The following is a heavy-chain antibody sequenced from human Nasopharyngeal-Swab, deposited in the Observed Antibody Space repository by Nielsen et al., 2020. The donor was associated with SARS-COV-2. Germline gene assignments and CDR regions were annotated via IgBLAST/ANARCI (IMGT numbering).Heavy chain of an antibody. J-gene: IGHJ6*02. D-gene: IGHD2-2*02. V-gene: IGHV4-59*01. Sequence: SETLSLTCTVSGGSISSYYWSWIRQPPGKGLEWIGYIYYSGSTNYNPSLKSRVTISVDTSKNQFSPKLSSVTAADTAVYYCARGWGRYCSSTSCYNYGMDVWGQGTTVTVSS. CDR2: IYYSGST. CDR3: ARGWGRYCSSTSCYNYGMDV. CDR1: GGSISSYY.